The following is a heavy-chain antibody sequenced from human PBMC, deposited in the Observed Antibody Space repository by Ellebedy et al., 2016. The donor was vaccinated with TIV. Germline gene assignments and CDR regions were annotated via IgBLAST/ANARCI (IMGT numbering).Heavy chain of an antibody. D-gene: IGHD6-19*01. CDR3: ARHIEMAGRVDY. CDR1: GGSITSGTYY. J-gene: IGHJ4*02. V-gene: IGHV4-39*01. Sequence: MPSETLSLTCTVSGGSITSGTYYWGWIRQPPAKGLEWIGSVYYSGTTYYNPSLKSRVTISVDTSKKQFSLNLSSVTAADMAVYYCARHIEMAGRVDYWGQGTLVTVSS. CDR2: VYYSGTT.